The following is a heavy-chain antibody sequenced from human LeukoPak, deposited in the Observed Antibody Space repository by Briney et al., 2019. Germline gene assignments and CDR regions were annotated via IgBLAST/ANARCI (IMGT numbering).Heavy chain of an antibody. CDR1: GFTFSSYW. CDR2: INSDGSST. D-gene: IGHD3-3*01. J-gene: IGHJ3*02. Sequence: AGGSRRLSCAASGFTFSSYWMHWVRQAPGKGLVWVSRINSDGSSTSYADSVKGRFTISRDNSKNTLYLQMSSLRAEDTAVYYCVKDGYDFWSGYYTVTDAFDIWGQGTMVTVST. V-gene: IGHV3-74*01. CDR3: VKDGYDFWSGYYTVTDAFDI.